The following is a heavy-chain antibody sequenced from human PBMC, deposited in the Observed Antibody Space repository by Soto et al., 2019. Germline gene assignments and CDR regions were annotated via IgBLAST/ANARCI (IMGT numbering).Heavy chain of an antibody. J-gene: IGHJ4*02. CDR1: AFTFSNYA. CDR3: AREGSGDFFDY. CDR2: ISFDGSTK. D-gene: IGHD4-17*01. V-gene: IGHV3-30-3*01. Sequence: QVQLVESGGGVVQPGRSLRLSCAASAFTFSNYAMHWVRQAPGKGLEWVAVISFDGSTKYYADSVKGRFTISRDISQNTLYLQINSLRADDTAVYYCAREGSGDFFDYWGQGTLVTVSS.